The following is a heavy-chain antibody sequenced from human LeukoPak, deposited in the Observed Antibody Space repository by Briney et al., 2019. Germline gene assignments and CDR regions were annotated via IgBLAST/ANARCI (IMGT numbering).Heavy chain of an antibody. D-gene: IGHD1-1*01. CDR2: INHSGST. CDR3: ARGNWNDVVGYYFDY. J-gene: IGHJ4*02. Sequence: KASETLSLICAVYGGSFSGYYWSWIRQPPGKGLEWIGEINHSGSTNYNPSLKSRVTISVDTSKNQFSLKLSSVTAADTAVYYCARGNWNDVVGYYFDYWGQGTLVTVSS. V-gene: IGHV4-34*01. CDR1: GGSFSGYY.